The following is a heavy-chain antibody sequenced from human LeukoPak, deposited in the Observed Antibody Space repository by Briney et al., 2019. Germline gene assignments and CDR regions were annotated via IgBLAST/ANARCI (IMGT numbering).Heavy chain of an antibody. Sequence: GGSLRLSCAASGLTFSDYAMSWFRQAPGKGLEWVSGITSGFTPHYADSVKGRFTISRDNSKNTFHLQLNSLRAEDTAVYYCAKGYSDSRVADVFFEYWGQGTLVTVSS. D-gene: IGHD2-15*01. V-gene: IGHV3-23*01. CDR3: AKGYSDSRVADVFFEY. CDR1: GLTFSDYA. CDR2: ITSGFTP. J-gene: IGHJ4*02.